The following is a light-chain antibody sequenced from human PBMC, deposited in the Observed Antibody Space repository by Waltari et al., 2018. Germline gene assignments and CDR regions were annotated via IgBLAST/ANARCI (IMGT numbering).Light chain of an antibody. CDR1: SSDAGGYNY. Sequence: QSALTQPASVSGSPGQSITISCTGTSSDAGGYNYVLWYQHHPGKAPKIMIYDVNDRPSGVSNRFSGSKSGNTASLTISGLQAEDEADYYCSSYRRSDIVVFGGGTKLTVL. CDR2: DVN. CDR3: SSYRRSDIVV. J-gene: IGLJ2*01. V-gene: IGLV2-14*03.